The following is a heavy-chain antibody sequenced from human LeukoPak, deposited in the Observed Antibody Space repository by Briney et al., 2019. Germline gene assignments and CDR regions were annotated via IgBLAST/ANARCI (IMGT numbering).Heavy chain of an antibody. D-gene: IGHD3-10*01. Sequence: SETLSLTCTVSGDSITTYFWNWVRQPAGKGLEWIGRISTTVGTDYNPSLESRITLSVDTSRNQVSLRLTSVTAADTALYYCARGGDAFYHWGQGTLVTVFS. CDR2: ISTTVGT. CDR3: ARGGDAFYH. V-gene: IGHV4-4*07. CDR1: GDSITTYF. J-gene: IGHJ4*02.